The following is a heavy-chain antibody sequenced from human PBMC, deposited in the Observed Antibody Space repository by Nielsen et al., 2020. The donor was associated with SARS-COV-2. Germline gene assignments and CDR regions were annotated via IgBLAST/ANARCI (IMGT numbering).Heavy chain of an antibody. J-gene: IGHJ6*03. CDR2: ISYDGSNK. CDR3: AGGADFWSGTQRYYMDV. Sequence: GESLKISCAASGFTFSSYGMHWVRQAPGKGLEWVAVISYDGSNKYYADSVKGRFAVSRDNAGNTVVLQIHSLRVEDTAVYYCAGGADFWSGTQRYYMDVWGKGTTVTVSS. CDR1: GFTFSSYG. V-gene: IGHV3-30*03. D-gene: IGHD3-3*01.